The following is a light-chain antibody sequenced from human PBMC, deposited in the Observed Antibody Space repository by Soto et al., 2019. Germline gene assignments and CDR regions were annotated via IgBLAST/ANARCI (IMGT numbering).Light chain of an antibody. J-gene: IGLJ1*01. CDR2: DVT. V-gene: IGLV2-11*01. CDR1: SYDVGGYHY. CDR3: CSYAGTNPNYV. Sequence: QSVLTQPRSVSGSPGQSVTISCTGTSYDVGGYHYVSWYQQHPGTAPKLIIYDVTKWPSGIPDRFSGSKSGNTASLTISGLQAEDEADYYCCSYAGTNPNYVFXTGTKVTVL.